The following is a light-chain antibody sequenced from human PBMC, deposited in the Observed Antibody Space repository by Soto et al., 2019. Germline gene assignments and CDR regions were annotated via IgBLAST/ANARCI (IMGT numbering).Light chain of an antibody. Sequence: QSALTQPPSASGTPGQRVTISCSGSTSNIGSNAVSWYQQLPGTAPKLLIYSNNQRPSWVPDRFSGSKSGTSASLAISGLQSEDEADYYCAAWDDSLNGRGVFGGGTKLTVL. CDR3: AAWDDSLNGRGV. CDR2: SNN. CDR1: TSNIGSNA. V-gene: IGLV1-44*01. J-gene: IGLJ3*02.